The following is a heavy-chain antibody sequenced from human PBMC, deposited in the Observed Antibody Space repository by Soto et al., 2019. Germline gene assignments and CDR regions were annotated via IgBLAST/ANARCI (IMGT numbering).Heavy chain of an antibody. CDR3: ARGVGYCSGGSCYNWFDP. CDR1: GFTFTRYS. D-gene: IGHD2-15*01. CDR2: IGSSADNTI. J-gene: IGHJ5*02. V-gene: IGHV3-48*02. Sequence: EEQLVESGGALVQPGGSLRLSCAASGFTFTRYSMVWVRQAPGKRLEWLSYIGSSADNTIYYADSVKGRFTISRDNAENSLYLQMNSLRDEDTAVYYCARGVGYCSGGSCYNWFDPWGQGTLVTVSS.